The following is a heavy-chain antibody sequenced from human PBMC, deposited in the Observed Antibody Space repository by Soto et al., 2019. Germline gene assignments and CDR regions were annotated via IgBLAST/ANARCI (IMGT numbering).Heavy chain of an antibody. V-gene: IGHV2-70*11. D-gene: IGHD3-3*01. CDR3: ARIRYDFWSGYKVGGYYYMDV. Sequence: SGPTLVNPTQTLTLTCTFSGFSLSTSGMCVSWIRQPPGKALEWLARIDWDDDKYYSTSLKTRLTISKDTSKNQVVLTMTNMDPVDTATYYCARIRYDFWSGYKVGGYYYMDVWGKGTTVTVSS. J-gene: IGHJ6*03. CDR2: IDWDDDK. CDR1: GFSLSTSGMC.